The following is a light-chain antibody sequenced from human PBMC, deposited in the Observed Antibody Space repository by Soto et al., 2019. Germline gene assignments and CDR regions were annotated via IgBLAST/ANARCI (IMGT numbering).Light chain of an antibody. J-gene: IGKJ5*01. CDR1: QSVSSSY. CDR3: QQYNSWPRT. CDR2: DAS. V-gene: IGKV3D-20*01. Sequence: EIVLTQSPATLSLSPGERATLSRGASQSVSSSYLAWYQQKPGLAPRLLIYDASSRATGIPDRFSGSGSGTDFTLTISRLEPEDFEVYFCQQYNSWPRTFGQGTRLEI.